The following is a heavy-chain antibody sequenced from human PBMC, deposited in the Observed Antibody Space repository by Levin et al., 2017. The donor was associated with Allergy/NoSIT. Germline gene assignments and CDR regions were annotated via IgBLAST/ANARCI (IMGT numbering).Heavy chain of an antibody. V-gene: IGHV4-59*08. Sequence: SQTLSLTCTVSGGSISNYYWSWIRQPPGKGLEWIGYIFYSGSTNYNPSLKSRVTISVDMSKNQFSLKLSSVTVADTAVYYCARQASETYDFEYWGQGTLVTVSS. D-gene: IGHD5-12*01. CDR2: IFYSGST. CDR3: ARQASETYDFEY. CDR1: GGSISNYY. J-gene: IGHJ4*02.